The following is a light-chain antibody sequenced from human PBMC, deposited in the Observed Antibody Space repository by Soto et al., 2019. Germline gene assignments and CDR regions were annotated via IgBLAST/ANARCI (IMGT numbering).Light chain of an antibody. Sequence: DIQMTQSPSTLSASVGDRVTITCRASQSIGRFLAWYQHQPGKAPKLLIYKASTLASGVPSRFSGSGSGTDFTLTISSLEPEDFAVYYCQQRSNWPPSITFGQGTRLEIK. CDR2: KAS. CDR3: QQRSNWPPSIT. CDR1: QSIGRF. J-gene: IGKJ5*01. V-gene: IGKV1-5*03.